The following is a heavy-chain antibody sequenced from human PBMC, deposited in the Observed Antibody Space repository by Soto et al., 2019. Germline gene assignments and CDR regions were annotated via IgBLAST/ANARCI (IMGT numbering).Heavy chain of an antibody. D-gene: IGHD1-26*01. CDR2: IYDSGSA. J-gene: IGHJ6*03. Sequence: QVQLQESGPGLVKPSRTLSLTCIVSRDSISRGGYFWTWIRQHPGKGLEWIGYIYDSGSAFYNPSLKSRVTMSVDTSKNQFSLNLRSVTAADTAVFYCARGILRPNHYMDVWGKGTAVAVSS. CDR1: RDSISRGGYF. CDR3: ARGILRPNHYMDV. V-gene: IGHV4-31*03.